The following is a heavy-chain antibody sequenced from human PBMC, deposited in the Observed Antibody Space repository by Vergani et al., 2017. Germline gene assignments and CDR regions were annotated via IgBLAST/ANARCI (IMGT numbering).Heavy chain of an antibody. CDR2: INSDGDST. CDR1: GFTFSHYW. D-gene: IGHD5-24*01. Sequence: EVQLVESGGGLVKPGGSLRLSCTASGFTFSHYWMQWVRQAPGKGLMWVSRINSDGDSTSYADSVKGRFTISRDHAKNTLYLQMDSLRAEDTAVYYCARETRDTPSSLDYWGQGTLGTVSS. J-gene: IGHJ4*02. V-gene: IGHV3-74*02. CDR3: ARETRDTPSSLDY.